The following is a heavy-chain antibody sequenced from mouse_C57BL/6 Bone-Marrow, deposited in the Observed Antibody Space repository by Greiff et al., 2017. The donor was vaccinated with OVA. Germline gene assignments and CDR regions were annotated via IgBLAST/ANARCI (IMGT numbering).Heavy chain of an antibody. CDR3: ARGPSNYAEFAY. D-gene: IGHD2-5*01. Sequence: DVQLQQSGPGLVKPSQSLSFTCSVTGYSITSGYYWNWIRQFPGNKLEWRGYISYDGSNNYNPSLKNRISITPDTSKNQFFLKLNSVTTEDTATYYCARGPSNYAEFAYWGQGTLVTVS. J-gene: IGHJ3*01. CDR2: ISYDGSN. CDR1: GYSITSGYY. V-gene: IGHV3-6*01.